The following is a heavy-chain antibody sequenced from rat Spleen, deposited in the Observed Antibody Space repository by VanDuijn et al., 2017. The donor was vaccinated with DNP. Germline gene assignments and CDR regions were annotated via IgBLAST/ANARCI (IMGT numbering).Heavy chain of an antibody. CDR1: GFTFSDYN. V-gene: IGHV5-7*01. CDR2: ITYDGSKT. D-gene: IGHD1-4*01. J-gene: IGHJ2*01. Sequence: EVQLVESGGGLVQPGRSLKLSCAASGFTFSDYNMAWVRQAPKKGLEWVATITYDGSKTYYRDSVKGRVTISRDNVKSTLYLQLDSLRSEDTATYYCARPRGYFDYWGQGVMVTVSS. CDR3: ARPRGYFDY.